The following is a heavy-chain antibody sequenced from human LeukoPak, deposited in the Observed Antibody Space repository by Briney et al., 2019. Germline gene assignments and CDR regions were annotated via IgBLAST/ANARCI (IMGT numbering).Heavy chain of an antibody. J-gene: IGHJ6*02. CDR2: IYYSGST. V-gene: IGHV4-59*12. CDR1: GGSISSYY. Sequence: SETLSLTCTVSGGSISSYYWSWIRQPPGKGLEWIGYIYYSGSTNYNPSLKSRVTISVDTSKNQFSLKLSSVTAADTAVYYCARERGYSGYIYYYYGMDVWGQGTTVTVSS. CDR3: ARERGYSGYIYYYYGMDV. D-gene: IGHD5-12*01.